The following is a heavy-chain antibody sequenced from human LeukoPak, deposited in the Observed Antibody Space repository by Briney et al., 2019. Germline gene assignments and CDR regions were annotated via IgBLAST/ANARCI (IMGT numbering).Heavy chain of an antibody. J-gene: IGHJ6*02. D-gene: IGHD1-26*01. CDR2: MNPNSGNT. CDR3: AAGSGIVGATYYYYGMDV. CDR1: GYTFTSYD. Sequence: ASVKVSCKASGYTFTSYDINWVRQATGQGLEWMGWMNPNSGNTGYAQKFQGRVTMTRNTSISTAYMEPSSLRSEDTAVYYCAAGSGIVGATYYYYGMDVWGQGTTVTVSS. V-gene: IGHV1-8*01.